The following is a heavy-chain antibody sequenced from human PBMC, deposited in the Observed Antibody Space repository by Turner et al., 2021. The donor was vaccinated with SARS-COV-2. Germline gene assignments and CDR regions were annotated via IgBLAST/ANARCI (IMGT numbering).Heavy chain of an antibody. D-gene: IGHD3-10*01. Sequence: QLQLQESGPGLVKPSETLSPTCTVSGRSIRSSNYYWGWIRQPPGKGLGWIGSIYYSGSTYYNPSLKSRVTISVDTSKNQFSLKLSSVTAADTAVYYCARLLNPGSYYYYYYGMDVWGQGTTVTVSS. CDR1: GRSIRSSNYY. CDR2: IYYSGST. CDR3: ARLLNPGSYYYYYYGMDV. J-gene: IGHJ6*02. V-gene: IGHV4-39*01.